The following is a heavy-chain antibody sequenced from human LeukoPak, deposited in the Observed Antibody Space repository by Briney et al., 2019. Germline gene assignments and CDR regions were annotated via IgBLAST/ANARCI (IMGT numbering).Heavy chain of an antibody. V-gene: IGHV4-61*08. CDR3: AREGIAVAGTGFDY. J-gene: IGHJ4*02. Sequence: PSETLSLTCTVSGGSISSGGYYWSWIRQPPGKGLEWIGYIYYSGSTNYNPSLKSRVTISVDTSKNQFSLKLSSVTAADTAVYYCAREGIAVAGTGFDYWGQGTLVTVSS. CDR2: IYYSGST. D-gene: IGHD6-19*01. CDR1: GGSISSGGYY.